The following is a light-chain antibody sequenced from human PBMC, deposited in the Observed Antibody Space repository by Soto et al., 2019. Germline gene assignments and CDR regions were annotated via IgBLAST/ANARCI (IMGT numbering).Light chain of an antibody. J-gene: IGKJ1*01. CDR3: QQYSTYSGA. V-gene: IGKV1-5*01. Sequence: DIQMTQSPSTLSASVGDRITMTCRASQSISSWLAWYQQKPGKAPKVLIYDASRLESGVPSRFSGSASGTEFTLTISSLQPDDFATYYCQQYSTYSGAFGQGTKV. CDR2: DAS. CDR1: QSISSW.